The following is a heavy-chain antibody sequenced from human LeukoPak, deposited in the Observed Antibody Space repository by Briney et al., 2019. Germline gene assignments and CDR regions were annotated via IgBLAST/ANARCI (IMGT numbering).Heavy chain of an antibody. V-gene: IGHV1-2*02. Sequence: ASVKVSCKASGYTFTGYYMHWVRQAHGQGLEWMGSINPNSGGTNYAQKFQGRVTMTRDTSISTAYMELSRLRSDDTAVYYCARDLEWLYPGGAFDIWGQGTMVTVSS. D-gene: IGHD3-3*01. CDR1: GYTFTGYY. CDR3: ARDLEWLYPGGAFDI. CDR2: INPNSGGT. J-gene: IGHJ3*02.